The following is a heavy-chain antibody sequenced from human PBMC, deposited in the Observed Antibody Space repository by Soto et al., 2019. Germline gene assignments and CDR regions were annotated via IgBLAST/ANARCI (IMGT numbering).Heavy chain of an antibody. Sequence: QVQLVQSGAEVKRPGSSLKVSFETSGGTSTIYTITWVRQAPGQGLQWMGRIVPTLRITNYAQEFQGRLTITADTSTSTVHMELSSLTSEDAAVYYCTTQNFGAGRVGVHYWGQGTLVTVSS. CDR2: IVPTLRIT. V-gene: IGHV1-69*02. J-gene: IGHJ4*02. CDR3: TTQNFGAGRVGVHY. CDR1: GGTSTIYT. D-gene: IGHD3-10*01.